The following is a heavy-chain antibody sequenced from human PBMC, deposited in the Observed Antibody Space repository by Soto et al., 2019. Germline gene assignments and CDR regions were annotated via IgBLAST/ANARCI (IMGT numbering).Heavy chain of an antibody. Sequence: PGGSLRLSCVASGFTFSSYEMNWVRQAPGKGLEWVSYISSSGSTIYYADSVKGRFTISRDNAKNSLYLQMNSLRAEDTAVYYCARVRYSSSWYVFDYWGQGTLVTVSS. V-gene: IGHV3-48*03. J-gene: IGHJ4*02. CDR1: GFTFSSYE. D-gene: IGHD6-13*01. CDR2: ISSSGSTI. CDR3: ARVRYSSSWYVFDY.